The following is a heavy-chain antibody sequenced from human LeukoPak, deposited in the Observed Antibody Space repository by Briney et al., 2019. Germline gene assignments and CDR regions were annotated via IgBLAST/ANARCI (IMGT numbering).Heavy chain of an antibody. CDR3: ARDDIRGYDFFDY. D-gene: IGHD5-12*01. CDR2: ISSSGSTI. CDR1: GFTFSDYY. V-gene: IGHV3-11*01. Sequence: GGSLRLSCAASGFTFSDYYMSWIRQAPGKGLEWVSYISSSGSTIYYADSVKGRFTISRDNAKNSLYLQMNSLRAEDTAVYYCARDDIRGYDFFDYWGQGTLVTVSS. J-gene: IGHJ4*02.